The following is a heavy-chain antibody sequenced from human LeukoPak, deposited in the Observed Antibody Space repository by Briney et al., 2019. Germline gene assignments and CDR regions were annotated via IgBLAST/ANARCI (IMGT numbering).Heavy chain of an antibody. D-gene: IGHD5-12*01. V-gene: IGHV3-30*18. CDR2: ISYDGSNK. Sequence: GGSLRLSCAASGFTFSSYGMHCVRQAPGKGLEWVTVISYDGSNKRYADSVKGRFTISRDNSKKTLYLQMNSLRAEDTAMYYCAKALRGFSGYDLVDYWGQGTLVTVSS. CDR3: AKALRGFSGYDLVDY. CDR1: GFTFSSYG. J-gene: IGHJ4*02.